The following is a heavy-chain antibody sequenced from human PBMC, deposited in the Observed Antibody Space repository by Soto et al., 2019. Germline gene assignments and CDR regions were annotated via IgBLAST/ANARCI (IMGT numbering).Heavy chain of an antibody. D-gene: IGHD1-26*01. CDR3: ATRSSGSFHFDY. CDR2: ISTYNGHT. CDR1: GYTFTSYG. Sequence: ASVKVSCKTSGYTFTSYGITWVRQAPGQGLEWMGWISTYNGHTIYAQNLRDRVTLTTDSSTTTAYMELSSLRSEDTALYYCATRSSGSFHFDYWGQGTLVTVSS. V-gene: IGHV1-18*04. J-gene: IGHJ4*02.